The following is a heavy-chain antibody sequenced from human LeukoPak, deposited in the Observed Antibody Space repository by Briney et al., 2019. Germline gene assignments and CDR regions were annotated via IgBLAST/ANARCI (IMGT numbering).Heavy chain of an antibody. CDR3: ARDPRPYPDYYYYMDV. Sequence: ASVKVSCKASGGTFSSYAISWVRQAPGQGLEWMGGIIPIFGTANYAQKFQGRVTITADESTSTAYMELSSLRSEDTAVYYCARDPRPYPDYYYYMDVWGKGTTVTVSS. J-gene: IGHJ6*03. V-gene: IGHV1-69*13. CDR1: GGTFSSYA. CDR2: IIPIFGTA.